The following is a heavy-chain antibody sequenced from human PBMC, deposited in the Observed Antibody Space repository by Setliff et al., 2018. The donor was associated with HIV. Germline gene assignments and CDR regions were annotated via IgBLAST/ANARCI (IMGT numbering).Heavy chain of an antibody. D-gene: IGHD3-22*01. J-gene: IGHJ4*02. CDR2: IYTTGNT. V-gene: IGHV4-61*02. CDR1: GGSISSGSYS. CDR3: ARTRRDDSSGYYAPLFDY. Sequence: SETLSLTCTVSGGSISSGSYSWTWIRQPAGKGLEWSGRIYTTGNTNYNPSLKSRVTMSVDTSNNQFSLRLSSVTAADTAVYYCARTRRDDSSGYYAPLFDYWGQGALVTVSS.